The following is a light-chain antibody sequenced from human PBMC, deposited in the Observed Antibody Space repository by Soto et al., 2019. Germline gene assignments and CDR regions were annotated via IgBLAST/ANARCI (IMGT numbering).Light chain of an antibody. CDR1: QNISTY. CDR3: QQSYSIPWT. Sequence: DIQMTQSPSSLSASVGDRVTVTCRASQNISTYLNWYQQKPGKDPNLLIYAASSLQSGVPSRLSGSGSGTEFTLSISSLQPEDSATYYCQQSYSIPWTFGQGTKVEIK. V-gene: IGKV1-39*01. J-gene: IGKJ1*01. CDR2: AAS.